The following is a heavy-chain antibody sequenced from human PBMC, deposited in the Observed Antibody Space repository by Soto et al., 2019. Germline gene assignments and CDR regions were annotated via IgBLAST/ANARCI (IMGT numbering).Heavy chain of an antibody. CDR2: ISWNSGSI. CDR3: AKDTATIRGAFNWFDS. Sequence: GGSLRLSCAASGFTFDDYAMHWVRQAPGKGLEWVSGISWNSGSIGYADSVKGRFTISRDNAKNSLYLQMNSLRAEDTALYYCAKDTATIRGAFNWFDSWGPGTLVTLSS. J-gene: IGHJ5*01. V-gene: IGHV3-9*01. D-gene: IGHD5-12*01. CDR1: GFTFDDYA.